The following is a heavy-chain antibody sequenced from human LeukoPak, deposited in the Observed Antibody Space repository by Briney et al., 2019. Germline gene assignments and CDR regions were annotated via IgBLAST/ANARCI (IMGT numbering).Heavy chain of an antibody. V-gene: IGHV3-11*06. CDR3: ARDIVSMADY. J-gene: IGHJ4*02. CDR1: GFTFSDYY. D-gene: IGHD4/OR15-4a*01. CDR2: ISSSSSYT. Sequence: GGSLRLSCAASGFTFSDYYMSWIRQAPGKGLEWVSYISSSSSYTNYADSVKGRFTISRDNAKKSLYLQMNSLRAEDTAVYYCARDIVSMADYWGQGALVTVSS.